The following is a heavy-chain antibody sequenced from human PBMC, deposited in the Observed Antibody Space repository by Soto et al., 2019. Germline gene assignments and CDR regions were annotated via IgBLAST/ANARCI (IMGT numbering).Heavy chain of an antibody. V-gene: IGHV4-59*01. CDR2: IYYSGST. D-gene: IGHD4-4*01. CDR1: GGSISSYY. Sequence: SETLSLTCTVSGGSISSYYWSWIRQPPGKGLEWIGYIYYSGSTNYNPSLKSRVTISVDTSTNQFSLKLSSVTAADTAVYYCARGRIFTVTDYYYYYMDVWGKGTTVTVSS. CDR3: ARGRIFTVTDYYYYYMDV. J-gene: IGHJ6*03.